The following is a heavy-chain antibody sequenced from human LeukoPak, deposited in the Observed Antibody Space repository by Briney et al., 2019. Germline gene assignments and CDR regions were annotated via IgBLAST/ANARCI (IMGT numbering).Heavy chain of an antibody. V-gene: IGHV4-34*01. CDR2: INHSGST. CDR1: GGSFSGYY. CDR3: EIFYYDILTGYYIGDY. Sequence: SETLSLTCAVYGGSFSGYYWSWIRQPPGKGLEWSGEINHSGSTNYNPSLKSRVTISVDTSKNQFSLKLSSVTAADTAVYYCEIFYYDILTGYYIGDYWGQGTLVTVSS. J-gene: IGHJ4*02. D-gene: IGHD3-9*01.